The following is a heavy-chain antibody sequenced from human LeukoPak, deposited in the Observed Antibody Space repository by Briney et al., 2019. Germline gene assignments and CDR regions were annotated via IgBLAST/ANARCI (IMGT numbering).Heavy chain of an antibody. D-gene: IGHD4-11*01. Sequence: GGSLRLSCAASGFTVSNTYMSWIRQAPGNGLEWVSVIYSGGSTYYADSVKGRFTISRDDSKNTLNLQTNSLRAEDTAVYYCAKSPDDYSNYMDVWGKGTTVTVSS. CDR3: AKSPDDYSNYMDV. V-gene: IGHV3-66*01. J-gene: IGHJ6*03. CDR1: GFTVSNTY. CDR2: IYSGGST.